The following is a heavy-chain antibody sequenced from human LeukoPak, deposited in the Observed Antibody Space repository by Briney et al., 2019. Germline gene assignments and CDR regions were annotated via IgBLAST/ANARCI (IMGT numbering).Heavy chain of an antibody. CDR1: GFTLTNYG. CDR2: IWYDGSNK. CDR3: ARDSSGQYLFDY. Sequence: SGRSLRLFCAASGFTLTNYGMHWVRQAPGKGLEWVAVIWYDGSNKYYADPVKGRFTISRDNSKNMVYLQMNSLRAEDTAVYYCARDSSGQYLFDYWGQGTLVTVSS. D-gene: IGHD2/OR15-2a*01. J-gene: IGHJ4*02. V-gene: IGHV3-33*01.